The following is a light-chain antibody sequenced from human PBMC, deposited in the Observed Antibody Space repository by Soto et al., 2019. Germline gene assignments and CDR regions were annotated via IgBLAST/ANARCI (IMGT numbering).Light chain of an antibody. CDR3: QQYNHRPS. J-gene: IGKJ1*01. V-gene: IGKV3D-15*01. CDR2: GAS. Sequence: EIVMTQSPGSLSVSPGEIVTLSVRASQSVGKYLAWYHQKPGQAPGLLIYGASSRATGIPDRFSGSGSGTEFTLTISSLKSEDFAVYYCQQYNHRPSFGQGTKVDIK. CDR1: QSVGKY.